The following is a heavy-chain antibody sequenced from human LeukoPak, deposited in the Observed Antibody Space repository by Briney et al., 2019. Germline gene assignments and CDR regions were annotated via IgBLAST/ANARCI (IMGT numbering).Heavy chain of an antibody. V-gene: IGHV4-34*01. Sequence: SETLSLTCAVYGGSFSGYSWSWIRQPPGKGLEWIGEINQSGSTNYNPSLKSRVTISVDTSKNQFSLKLSSVTAADTAVYYCASTPLITFGGVIARGAVNWGQGTLVTVSS. CDR2: INQSGST. CDR3: ASTPLITFGGVIARGAVN. CDR1: GGSFSGYS. D-gene: IGHD3-16*02. J-gene: IGHJ4*02.